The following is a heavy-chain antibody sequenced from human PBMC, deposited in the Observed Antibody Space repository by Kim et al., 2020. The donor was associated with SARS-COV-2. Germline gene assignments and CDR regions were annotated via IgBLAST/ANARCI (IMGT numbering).Heavy chain of an antibody. Sequence: ASVKVSCKASGYTFTSYGISWVRQAPGQGLEWMGWISAYNGNTNYAQKLQGRVTMTTDTSTSTAYMELRSLRSDDTAVYYCARDDTYYYDSSGYAPLDYWGQGTLVTVSS. CDR1: GYTFTSYG. J-gene: IGHJ4*02. D-gene: IGHD3-22*01. CDR3: ARDDTYYYDSSGYAPLDY. V-gene: IGHV1-18*01. CDR2: ISAYNGNT.